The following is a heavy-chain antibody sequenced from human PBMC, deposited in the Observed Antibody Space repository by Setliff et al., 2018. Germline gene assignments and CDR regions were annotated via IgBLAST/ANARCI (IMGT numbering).Heavy chain of an antibody. Sequence: ASVKVSCKASGYTFTTYAIHWVRQAPGHGQRLEWMGWISAYNGNTNYAQKLQGRVTMTTDTSTSTAYMELRSLRSDDTAVYYCARSQWLVRTDYWGQGTLVTVSS. J-gene: IGHJ4*02. D-gene: IGHD6-19*01. CDR1: GYTFTTYA. CDR2: ISAYNGNT. CDR3: ARSQWLVRTDY. V-gene: IGHV1-18*01.